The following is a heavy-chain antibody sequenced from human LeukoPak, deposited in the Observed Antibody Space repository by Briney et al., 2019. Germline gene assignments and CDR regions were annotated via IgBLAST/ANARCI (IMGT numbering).Heavy chain of an antibody. CDR2: IYTSGST. J-gene: IGHJ3*02. CDR3: AREPYDYIWGSYRTNAFDI. CDR1: GGSISSYY. V-gene: IGHV4-4*07. Sequence: SETLSLTCTVSGGSISSYYWSWIRQPAGKGLEWIGRIYTSGSTNYNPSLKSRVTMSVDTSKNQFSLKLSSVTAADTAVYYCAREPYDYIWGSYRTNAFDIWGQGTMVTVSS. D-gene: IGHD3-16*02.